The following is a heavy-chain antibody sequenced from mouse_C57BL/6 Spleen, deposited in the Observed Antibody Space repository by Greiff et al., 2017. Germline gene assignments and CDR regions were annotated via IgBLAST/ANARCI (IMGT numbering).Heavy chain of an antibody. CDR2: INYDGSST. CDR1: GFTFSDYY. Sequence: EVMLVESEGGLVQPGSSMKLSCTASGFTFSDYYMAWVRQVPEKGLEWVANINYDGSSTYYLDSLKSRFIISRDNAKNILYLQMSSLKSEDTATYYCARGAGYYGYDGFDYWGQGTTLTVSS. CDR3: ARGAGYYGYDGFDY. J-gene: IGHJ2*01. D-gene: IGHD2-2*01. V-gene: IGHV5-16*01.